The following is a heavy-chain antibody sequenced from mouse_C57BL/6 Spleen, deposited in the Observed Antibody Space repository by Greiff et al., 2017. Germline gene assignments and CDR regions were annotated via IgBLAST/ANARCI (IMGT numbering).Heavy chain of an antibody. D-gene: IGHD2-1*01. J-gene: IGHJ2*01. CDR1: GYTFTSYW. Sequence: QVQLQQPGAELVRPGSSVKLSCKASGYTFTSYWMHWVKQRPIQGLEWIGNIDPSDSETHYNQKFKGQATLTVDKSSSTAYMQLSSLTSEDSAVYYCARSRYYGNYFDYWCQGTTLTVSS. V-gene: IGHV1-52*01. CDR3: ARSRYYGNYFDY. CDR2: IDPSDSET.